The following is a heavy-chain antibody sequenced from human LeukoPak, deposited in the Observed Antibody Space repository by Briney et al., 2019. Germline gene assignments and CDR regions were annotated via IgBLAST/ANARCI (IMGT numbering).Heavy chain of an antibody. Sequence: SETQSLTCAVYGGSFSGYYWSWIRQPPGKGLEWIGEINHSGSTNYNPSLKSRVTISVDTSKNQFSLKLSSVTAADTAVYYCASSQWLANPGDDAFDIWGQGTMVTVSS. V-gene: IGHV4-34*01. D-gene: IGHD6-19*01. CDR1: GGSFSGYY. J-gene: IGHJ3*02. CDR3: ASSQWLANPGDDAFDI. CDR2: INHSGST.